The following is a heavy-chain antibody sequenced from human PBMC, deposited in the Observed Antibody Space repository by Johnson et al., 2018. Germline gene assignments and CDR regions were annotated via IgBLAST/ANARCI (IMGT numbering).Heavy chain of an antibody. CDR1: GFTLSSYW. Sequence: VQLVQSGGGLVQPGGSLRLSCAASGFTLSSYWMSWVRQAPGKGLEWVANIKQDGSEKYFVDSVKGRFTISRDNAKNTLFLQMNSLRVEDKALYYCARGNVHGFDMWGQGTMVTVSS. J-gene: IGHJ3*02. D-gene: IGHD1-1*01. CDR3: ARGNVHGFDM. CDR2: IKQDGSEK. V-gene: IGHV3-7*01.